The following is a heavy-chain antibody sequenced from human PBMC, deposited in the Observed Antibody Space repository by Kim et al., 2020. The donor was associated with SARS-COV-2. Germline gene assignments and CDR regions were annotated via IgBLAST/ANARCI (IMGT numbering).Heavy chain of an antibody. CDR2: IYYSGST. V-gene: IGHV4-59*08. Sequence: SETLSLTCTVSGGSISSYYWSWIRQPPGKGLEWIGYIYYSGSTNYNPSLKSRVTISVDTSKNQFSLKLSSVTAADTAVYYCATRKCSSTSCSPHYFDYWGRGTLVTVSS. CDR1: GGSISSYY. D-gene: IGHD2-2*01. J-gene: IGHJ4*02. CDR3: ATRKCSSTSCSPHYFDY.